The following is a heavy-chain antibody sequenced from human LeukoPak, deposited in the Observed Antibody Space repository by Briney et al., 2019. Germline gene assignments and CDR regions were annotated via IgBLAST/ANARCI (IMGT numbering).Heavy chain of an antibody. CDR1: GGSFSGYY. D-gene: IGHD2-2*01. V-gene: IGHV4-34*01. J-gene: IGHJ5*02. CDR3: ARLIGYCSSTSCYSAWSDYNWFDP. CDR2: INHSGST. Sequence: SETLSLTCAVYGGSFSGYYWSWIRQPPGKGLEWIGEINHSGSTNYNPSLKSRVTISVDTSKNQFSLKLSSVTAADTAVYYCARLIGYCSSTSCYSAWSDYNWFDPWGQGTLVTVSS.